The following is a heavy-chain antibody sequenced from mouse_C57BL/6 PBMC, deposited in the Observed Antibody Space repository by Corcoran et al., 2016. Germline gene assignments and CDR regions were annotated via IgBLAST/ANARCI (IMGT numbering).Heavy chain of an antibody. CDR3: ARITTVVPPYFDY. D-gene: IGHD1-1*01. CDR2: INPNNGGT. CDR1: GYTFTDYY. Sequence: EVQLQQSGPELVKPGASVKISCKASGYTFTDYYMNWVKQSHGKSLEWIGDINPNNGGTSYNQKFKGKATLTVDKSSSTAYMELRSLTSEDSAVYYCARITTVVPPYFDYWGQGTTLTVSS. V-gene: IGHV1-26*01. J-gene: IGHJ2*01.